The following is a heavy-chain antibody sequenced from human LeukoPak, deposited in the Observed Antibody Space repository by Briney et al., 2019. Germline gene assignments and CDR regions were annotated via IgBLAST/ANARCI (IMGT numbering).Heavy chain of an antibody. CDR1: GFTFSSYG. Sequence: GSLRLSCAASGFTFSSYGMSWVRQAPGKGLEWIGEINHSGSTNYNPSLKSRVTISVDTSKNQFSLKLSSVTAADTTVYYCARQNFYRYCRSTSCYRPYYYYYMDVWGKGTTVTISS. V-gene: IGHV4-34*01. CDR2: INHSGST. J-gene: IGHJ6*03. CDR3: ARQNFYRYCRSTSCYRPYYYYYMDV. D-gene: IGHD2-2*01.